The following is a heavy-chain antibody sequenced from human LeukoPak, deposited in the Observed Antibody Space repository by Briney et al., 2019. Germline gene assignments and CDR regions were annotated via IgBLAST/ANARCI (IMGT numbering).Heavy chain of an antibody. CDR3: ARRTYDSSGYYQYYFDY. CDR1: GYSFTNYW. D-gene: IGHD3-22*01. V-gene: IGHV5-51*01. Sequence: GESLKISCKGSGYSFTNYWIAWVRPVPGKGLEWMGIIYPGDSDTGYSPSFQGQVTISADKSISTAYLQWSSLKASDTAMYYCARRTYDSSGYYQYYFDYWGQGTLVTVSS. CDR2: IYPGDSDT. J-gene: IGHJ4*02.